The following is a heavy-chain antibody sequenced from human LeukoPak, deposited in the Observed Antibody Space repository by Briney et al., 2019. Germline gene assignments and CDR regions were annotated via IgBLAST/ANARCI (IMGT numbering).Heavy chain of an antibody. CDR2: ISYDGSNK. D-gene: IGHD3-22*01. Sequence: GGSLRLSCAASGFTFSSYAMHWVRQAPGKGLEWVAVISYDGSNKYYADSVKGRFTISRDNSRNTLYLQMNSLRAEDTAVYYCAKEGEYYYDSSGYYYPDYWGQGTLVTVSS. J-gene: IGHJ4*02. CDR1: GFTFSSYA. V-gene: IGHV3-30*04. CDR3: AKEGEYYYDSSGYYYPDY.